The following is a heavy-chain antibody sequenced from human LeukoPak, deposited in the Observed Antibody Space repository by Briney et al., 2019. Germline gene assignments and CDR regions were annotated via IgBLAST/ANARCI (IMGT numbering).Heavy chain of an antibody. CDR1: GGSISRSSYY. V-gene: IGHV4-39*07. J-gene: IGHJ5*02. CDR3: AREVWGEVTGTSRGSNWFDP. Sequence: SETLSLTCTVSGGSISRSSYYWAWIRQPPGKGLEWIASIYYSGSTYYNPSLKSRAVISVDTSKNQFSLKLNSVTAADTAVYYCAREVWGEVTGTSRGSNWFDPWGQGTLVTVSS. D-gene: IGHD1-7*01. CDR2: IYYSGST.